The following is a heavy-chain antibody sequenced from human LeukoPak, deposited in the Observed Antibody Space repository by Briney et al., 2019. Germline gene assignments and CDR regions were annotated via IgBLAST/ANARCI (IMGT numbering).Heavy chain of an antibody. CDR1: GDSVSSNSAA. CDR3: EIHSGSHRPDAFDI. Sequence: SQTLSLTCAISGDSVSSNSAAWNWIRQSPSRGLEWLGRTYYRSKWYNDYAVSVKSRITINPDTSKNQFSLQLNSVTPEDTAVYYCEIHSGSHRPDAFDIWGQGTMVTVSS. CDR2: TYYRSKWYN. J-gene: IGHJ3*02. V-gene: IGHV6-1*01. D-gene: IGHD1-26*01.